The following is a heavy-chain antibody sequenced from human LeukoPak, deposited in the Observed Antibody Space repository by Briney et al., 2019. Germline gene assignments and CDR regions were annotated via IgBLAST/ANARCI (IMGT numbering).Heavy chain of an antibody. Sequence: GESLKISCKASGYSFTSYWIGWVRQRPGKGLEWMGIIYPGDSDTRYSPSFQGQVTISADKSISTAYLQWSSLKASDTAVYYCAIHGSGSSDWFGPWGQGTLVTVSS. J-gene: IGHJ5*02. CDR3: AIHGSGSSDWFGP. V-gene: IGHV5-51*01. CDR1: GYSFTSYW. CDR2: IYPGDSDT. D-gene: IGHD3-10*01.